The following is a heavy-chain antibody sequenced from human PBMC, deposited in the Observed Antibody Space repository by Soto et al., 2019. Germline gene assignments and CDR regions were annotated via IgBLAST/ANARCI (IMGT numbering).Heavy chain of an antibody. CDR1: GGSMSSGVYY. CDR2: IYYGGST. J-gene: IGHJ4*01. Sequence: SATLSRTCTVSGGSMSSGVYYWIWIRQHPGKGLEWIGYIYYGGSTYYNPTLKSRATISGDTSKNQFSLKLSSVTAADTAVYYCARGGYYYENSGQNAYDYWGQGILVTVSS. D-gene: IGHD3-22*01. V-gene: IGHV4-31*03. CDR3: ARGGYYYENSGQNAYDY.